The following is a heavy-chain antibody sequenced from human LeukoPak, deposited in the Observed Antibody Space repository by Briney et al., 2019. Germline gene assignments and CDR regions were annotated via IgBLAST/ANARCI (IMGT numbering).Heavy chain of an antibody. CDR3: ARLLQDIVVVPAAAP. V-gene: IGHV4-61*02. CDR1: GGSISSGSDY. CDR2: IYTTGST. J-gene: IGHJ5*02. Sequence: SQTLSLTCTVSGGSISSGSDYWSWIRQPAGKGLEWIGRIYTTGSTNYNPSLKSRVTISVDTSKNQFSLKLSSVTAADTAVYYCARLLQDIVVVPAAAPWGQGTLVTVSS. D-gene: IGHD2-2*01.